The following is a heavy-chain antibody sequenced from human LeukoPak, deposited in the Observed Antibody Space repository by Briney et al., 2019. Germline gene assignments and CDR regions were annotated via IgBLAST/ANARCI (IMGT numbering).Heavy chain of an antibody. CDR3: ARKHVWGSYHPNWLDP. J-gene: IGHJ5*02. Sequence: SETLSRTCAVYGGSFSGYYWSWIRQPPGKGLEWIGEINHSGSTNYNPSLKSRVTISVDTSKNQFSLKLSSVTAADTAVYYCARKHVWGSYHPNWLDPWGQGTLVTVSS. CDR2: INHSGST. D-gene: IGHD3-16*02. CDR1: GGSFSGYY. V-gene: IGHV4-34*01.